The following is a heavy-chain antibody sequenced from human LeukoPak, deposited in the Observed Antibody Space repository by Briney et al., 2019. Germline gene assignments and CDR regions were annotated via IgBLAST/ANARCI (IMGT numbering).Heavy chain of an antibody. Sequence: PGGSLRLSCAASGFTFSSYGMSWVRQAPGKGLEWVSAISGSGGSTYYADSVKGRFTISRDNSKNTLYLQMNSLRAEDTAVYYCAKNNYYDSSGATDYWGQGTLVTVSS. D-gene: IGHD3-22*01. CDR1: GFTFSSYG. CDR2: ISGSGGST. CDR3: AKNNYYDSSGATDY. J-gene: IGHJ4*02. V-gene: IGHV3-23*01.